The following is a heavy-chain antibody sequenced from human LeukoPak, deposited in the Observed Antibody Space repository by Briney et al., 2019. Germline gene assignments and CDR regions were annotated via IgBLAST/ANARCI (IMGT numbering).Heavy chain of an antibody. CDR3: AKEGHVSSGPYYFDY. D-gene: IGHD6-19*01. V-gene: IGHV3-23*01. CDR1: GFTFSSYS. J-gene: IGHJ4*02. CDR2: ISGSGGST. Sequence: GGSLRLSCAASGFTFSSYSMNWVRQAPGKGLEWVSAISGSGGSTYYADSVKGRFTISRDNSKNTLYLQMNSLRAEDTAVYYCAKEGHVSSGPYYFDYWGQGTLVTVSS.